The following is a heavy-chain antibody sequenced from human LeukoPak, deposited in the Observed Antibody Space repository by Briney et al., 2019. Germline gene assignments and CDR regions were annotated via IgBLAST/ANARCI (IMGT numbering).Heavy chain of an antibody. CDR3: ARHPFATPFDY. D-gene: IGHD2-15*01. J-gene: IGHJ4*02. CDR1: GGSISNYY. CDR2: MYDSGHT. V-gene: IGHV4-59*08. Sequence: PSETLSLTCSVSGGSISNYYWSWIRQPPGKGLEWIGYMYDSGHTMYNSSLESRVTMSLDTSKNHFSLRLNSVTAADTAVYYCARHPFATPFDYWGPGTLVTVSS.